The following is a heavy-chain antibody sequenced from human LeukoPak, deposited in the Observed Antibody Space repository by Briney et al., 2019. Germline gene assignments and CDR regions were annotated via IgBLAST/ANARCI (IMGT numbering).Heavy chain of an antibody. J-gene: IGHJ5*02. CDR2: IYHSGST. CDR3: ARSRWNSGGWFDP. Sequence: PSETLPLTCAVSGYSISSGYYWGWIRQPPGKGLEWIGSIYHSGSTYYNPSLKSRVTISVDTSKNQFSLKLSSVTAADTAVYYCARSRWNSGGWFDPWGQGTLVTVSS. CDR1: GYSISSGYY. V-gene: IGHV4-38-2*01. D-gene: IGHD1-7*01.